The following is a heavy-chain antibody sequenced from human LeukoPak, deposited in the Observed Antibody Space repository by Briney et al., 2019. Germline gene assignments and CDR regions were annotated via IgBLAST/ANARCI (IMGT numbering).Heavy chain of an antibody. Sequence: GGSLRLSCEASGLLFSDHYMSWIRRAQGKGLEGVAYINSDSTTLYYADSVKGRFTVSRDNAKNSLYLHMNSLGVDDTAVYYCARLRGLIDHWGQGALVTVSS. CDR2: INSDSTTL. J-gene: IGHJ4*02. CDR1: GLLFSDHY. V-gene: IGHV3-11*01. D-gene: IGHD3-10*01. CDR3: ARLRGLIDH.